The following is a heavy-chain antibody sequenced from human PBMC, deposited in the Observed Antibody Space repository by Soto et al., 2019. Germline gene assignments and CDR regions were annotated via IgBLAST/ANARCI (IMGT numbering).Heavy chain of an antibody. J-gene: IGHJ4*02. CDR2: IYHSGST. V-gene: IGHV4-30-2*01. CDR1: GGSISSGGYS. D-gene: IGHD2-15*01. Sequence: QLQLQESGSGLVKPSQTLSLTCAVSGGSISSGGYSWSWIRQPPGKGLEWIGSIYHSGSTYYNPSRXSXAXIXXDRSKNQFSLKLSSVTAADTAVYYCARGQVVAAQHWGQGTLVTVSS. CDR3: ARGQVVAAQH.